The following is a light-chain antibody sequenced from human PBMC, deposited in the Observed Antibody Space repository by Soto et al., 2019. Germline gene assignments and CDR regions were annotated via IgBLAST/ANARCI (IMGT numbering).Light chain of an antibody. Sequence: QSALTQPASVSGSPGQSITISCTGSSSDVGDYNYVSWYQQHPGKAPELMIYDVSNRPSWVSNRFSGSKSGNTASLTISGLQAEDEADYYCGSYTSSNTVLFGGGTKLTVL. CDR3: GSYTSSNTVL. CDR2: DVS. V-gene: IGLV2-14*03. CDR1: SSDVGDYNY. J-gene: IGLJ2*01.